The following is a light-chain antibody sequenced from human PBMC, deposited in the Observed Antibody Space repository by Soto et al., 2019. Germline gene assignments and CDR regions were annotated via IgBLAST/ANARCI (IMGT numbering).Light chain of an antibody. V-gene: IGKV3D-20*02. J-gene: IGKJ1*01. CDR1: QSVSSSS. CDR2: GAS. Sequence: IVLTQFPGTLSLSPGERATLSCRASQSVSSSSLAWYQQKPGQAPRLLIYGASSRATGIPDRFSGSGSGTDFTLTISRLEPEDFAVYYCQQRSNWPRTFGQGTKVDIK. CDR3: QQRSNWPRT.